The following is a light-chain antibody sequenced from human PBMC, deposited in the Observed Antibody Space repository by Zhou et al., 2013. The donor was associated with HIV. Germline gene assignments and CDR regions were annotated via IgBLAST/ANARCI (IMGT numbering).Light chain of an antibody. CDR2: LGS. CDR3: MQGLQIPT. V-gene: IGKV2-28*01. Sequence: DIVMTQSPLSLPVTPGEPASISCRSSQSLLHSHGYHYLDWYLQKPGQSPLLLIYLGSNRASGVPDRFSGSGSGTDFTLKISSVEAGDVGIYYCMQGLQIPTFGQGTKVEIK. J-gene: IGKJ1*01. CDR1: QSLLHSHGYHY.